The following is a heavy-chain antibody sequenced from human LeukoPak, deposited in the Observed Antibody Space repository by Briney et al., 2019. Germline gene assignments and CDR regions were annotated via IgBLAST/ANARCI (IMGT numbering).Heavy chain of an antibody. CDR3: AREKQSSGWYVPNYFDY. Sequence: SETLSLTCTVSGGSISSYYWSWIRQPPGKGLEWIGYIYYSGSTNYNPSLKSRVTISVDTSKNQFSLKLSSVTAADTAVYYCAREKQSSGWYVPNYFDYWGQGTLVTVSS. D-gene: IGHD6-19*01. J-gene: IGHJ4*02. CDR2: IYYSGST. V-gene: IGHV4-59*12. CDR1: GGSISSYY.